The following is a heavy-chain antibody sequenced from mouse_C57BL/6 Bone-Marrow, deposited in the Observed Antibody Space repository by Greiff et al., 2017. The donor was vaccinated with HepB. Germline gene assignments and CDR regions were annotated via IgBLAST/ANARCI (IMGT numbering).Heavy chain of an antibody. CDR3: TRGYYYGTAMDY. V-gene: IGHV5-9-1*02. D-gene: IGHD1-1*01. J-gene: IGHJ4*01. CDR1: GFTFSSYA. CDR2: ISSGGDYI. Sequence: DVQLVESGEGLVKPGGSLKLSCAASGFTFSSYAMSWVRQTPEKRLEWVAYISSGGDYIYYADTVKGRFTISRDNARNTLYLQMSSLKSEDTAMYYCTRGYYYGTAMDYWGQGTSVTVSS.